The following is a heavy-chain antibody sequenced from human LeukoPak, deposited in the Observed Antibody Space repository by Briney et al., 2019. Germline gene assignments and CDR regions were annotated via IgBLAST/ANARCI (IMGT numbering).Heavy chain of an antibody. V-gene: IGHV3-30-3*01. CDR1: GFTFSSYA. J-gene: IGHJ4*02. CDR2: ISYDGSNK. D-gene: IGHD5-18*01. CDR3: ARDLGYGYFFDY. Sequence: GGSLRLSCAASGFTFSSYAMHWVRQAPGKGLEWVAVISYDGSNKYYADSVKGRFTISRDNSKNTLYLQMNSLRAEDTAVYYCARDLGYGYFFDYWGQGTLVTVSS.